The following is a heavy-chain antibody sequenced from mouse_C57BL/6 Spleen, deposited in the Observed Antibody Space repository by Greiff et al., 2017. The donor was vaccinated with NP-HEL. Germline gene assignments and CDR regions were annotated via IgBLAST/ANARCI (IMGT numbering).Heavy chain of an antibody. CDR1: GYTFTSYW. Sequence: QVQLQQPGAELVKPGASVKLSCKASGYTFTSYWMHWVKQRPGQGLEWIGMIHPNSGSTNYNEKFKSKATLTVDKSSSTAYMQLSSLTSEDSAVYYCARERLHRYFDVWGTGTTVTVSS. V-gene: IGHV1-64*01. J-gene: IGHJ1*03. CDR2: IHPNSGST. CDR3: ARERLHRYFDV. D-gene: IGHD2-4*01.